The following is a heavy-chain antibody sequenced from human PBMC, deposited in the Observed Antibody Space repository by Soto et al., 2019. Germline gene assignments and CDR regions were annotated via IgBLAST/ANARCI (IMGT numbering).Heavy chain of an antibody. Sequence: PGESLKISCKGSGYSFTSYWIGWVRQMPGKGLEWMGIIYPGDSDTRYSPSFQGQVTISADKSISTAYLQWSSLKASDTAMYYCARLPVLSGYGPIRPDYYYYYMDVWGKGTTVTVSS. J-gene: IGHJ6*03. V-gene: IGHV5-51*01. D-gene: IGHD5-12*01. CDR1: GYSFTSYW. CDR2: IYPGDSDT. CDR3: ARLPVLSGYGPIRPDYYYYYMDV.